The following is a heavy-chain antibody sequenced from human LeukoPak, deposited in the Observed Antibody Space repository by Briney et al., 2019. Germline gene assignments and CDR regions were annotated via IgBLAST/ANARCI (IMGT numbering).Heavy chain of an antibody. Sequence: GGSLRLSCAASGFTFSSYWMSWVRQAPGKGLEWVANIKQDGSEKYYVDSVKGRFTISRDNAKNSLYLQMNSLRAEDTAVYYCARDRDYYDSSGYSDAFDIWGQGTMVTVSP. CDR2: IKQDGSEK. J-gene: IGHJ3*02. CDR1: GFTFSSYW. V-gene: IGHV3-7*04. D-gene: IGHD3-22*01. CDR3: ARDRDYYDSSGYSDAFDI.